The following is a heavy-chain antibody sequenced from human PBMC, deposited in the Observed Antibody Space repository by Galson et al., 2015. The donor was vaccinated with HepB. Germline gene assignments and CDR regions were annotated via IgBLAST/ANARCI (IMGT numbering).Heavy chain of an antibody. V-gene: IGHV1-46*03. Sequence: SVKVSCKASGSTFSNYYMHWVRQAPGEGLEWMGIINSRGGSTGYAQKFQGRVTMTRDTSTSTFYMHLSSLRSEDTAVYYCARIDDDYGDATSGALRHWGQGTLVTVS. CDR3: ARIDDDYGDATSGALRH. CDR2: INSRGGST. D-gene: IGHD4-17*01. J-gene: IGHJ1*01. CDR1: GSTFSNYY.